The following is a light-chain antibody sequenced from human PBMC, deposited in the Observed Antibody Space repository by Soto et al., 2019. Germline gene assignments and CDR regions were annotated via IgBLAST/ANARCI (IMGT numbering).Light chain of an antibody. CDR1: QSISSW. CDR3: QQYNTYPLT. J-gene: IGKJ4*01. Sequence: DIQMTQSPSTLSASVGDRVTITCRASQSISSWLAWYQQKPGKAPNLPIYKASSLESGVPSRFSGSGSGTEFTLTISRLQPDDFATYDCQQYNTYPLTFGGGTKVEIK. CDR2: KAS. V-gene: IGKV1-5*03.